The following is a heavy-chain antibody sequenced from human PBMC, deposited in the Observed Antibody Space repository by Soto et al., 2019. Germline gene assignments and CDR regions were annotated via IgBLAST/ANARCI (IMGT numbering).Heavy chain of an antibody. CDR1: GGSISSYY. CDR3: ARDCGGDCYDYYYGMDV. J-gene: IGHJ6*02. CDR2: IYYSGST. Sequence: SETLSLTCTVSGGSISSYYWSWIRQPPGKGLEWIGYIYYSGSTNYNPSLKSRVTISVDTSKNQFSLKLSSVTAADTAVYYCARDCGGDCYDYYYGMDVWGQGTTVTVSS. V-gene: IGHV4-59*01. D-gene: IGHD2-21*02.